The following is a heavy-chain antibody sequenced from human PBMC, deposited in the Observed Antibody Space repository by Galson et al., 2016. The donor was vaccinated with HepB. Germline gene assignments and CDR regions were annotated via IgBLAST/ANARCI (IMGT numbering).Heavy chain of an antibody. D-gene: IGHD1-26*01. CDR2: TYYRSKWYN. J-gene: IGHJ6*02. CDR3: ARGVAPWALGSLGFHMEV. V-gene: IGHV6-1*01. Sequence: CAISGDSVSTKSAAWNWIRHSPSRGLACLGRTYYRSKWYNEYAVSVQSRITINPDTSKNQFSLQLNSVTREETAVYYCARGVAPWALGSLGFHMEVWGQGTKVTVSS. CDR1: GDSVSTKSAA.